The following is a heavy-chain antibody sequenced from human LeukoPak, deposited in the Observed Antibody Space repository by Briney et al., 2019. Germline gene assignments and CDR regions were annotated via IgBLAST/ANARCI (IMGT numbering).Heavy chain of an antibody. CDR2: IKQDGSEK. CDR3: ARDPTCDILTGTAVDY. CDR1: GFTFSSYW. Sequence: GGSLRLSCAASGFTFSSYWMSWVRQAPGKGLEWVAHIKQDGSEKYYVDSVKGRFTISRDNAKNSLYLQMNSLRAEDTAVYYCARDPTCDILTGTAVDYWGQGTLATVSS. V-gene: IGHV3-7*01. D-gene: IGHD3-9*01. J-gene: IGHJ4*02.